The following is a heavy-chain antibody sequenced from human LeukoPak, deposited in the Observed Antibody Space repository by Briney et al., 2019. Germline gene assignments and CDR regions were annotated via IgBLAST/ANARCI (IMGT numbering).Heavy chain of an antibody. CDR2: IYTSGST. J-gene: IGHJ3*02. CDR3: ARDLWYYDSSGYYAAFDI. D-gene: IGHD3-22*01. Sequence: SETLSLTCTVSGGSISSYYWSWIRQPAGKGLEWIGRIYTSGSTNYNPSLKSRVTMSVDTSKNQFSLKLSSVTAADTAVYYCARDLWYYDSSGYYAAFDIWGQGTMATVSS. CDR1: GGSISSYY. V-gene: IGHV4-4*07.